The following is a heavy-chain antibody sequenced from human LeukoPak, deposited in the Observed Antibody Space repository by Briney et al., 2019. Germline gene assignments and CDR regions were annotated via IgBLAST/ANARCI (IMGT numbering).Heavy chain of an antibody. J-gene: IGHJ4*02. CDR1: GYTLTELS. V-gene: IGHV1-24*01. CDR2: FDPEDGET. CDR3: ARGYYGTGSYYNVDY. Sequence: ASVKVSCXVSGYTLTELSMHWVRQAPGKGLGWMGGFDPEDGETIYAQKFQGRVTMTEDTSTDTAYMELSSLRSEDTAVYYCARGYYGTGSYYNVDYWGQGTLVTVSS. D-gene: IGHD3-10*01.